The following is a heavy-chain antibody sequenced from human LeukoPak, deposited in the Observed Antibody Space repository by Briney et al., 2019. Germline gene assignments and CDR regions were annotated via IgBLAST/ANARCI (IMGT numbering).Heavy chain of an antibody. CDR1: GYTFTDYY. V-gene: IGHV1-2*02. CDR3: ARSHPGTFDY. D-gene: IGHD1-14*01. Sequence: GASVKVSCKASGYTFTDYYMHWVRQAPGQGLEWMGWINPNSGGTNYARKFQGRVTMTRDTSISTAYMELSRLRSDDTAVYYCARSHPGTFDYWGQGTLVTVSS. CDR2: INPNSGGT. J-gene: IGHJ4*02.